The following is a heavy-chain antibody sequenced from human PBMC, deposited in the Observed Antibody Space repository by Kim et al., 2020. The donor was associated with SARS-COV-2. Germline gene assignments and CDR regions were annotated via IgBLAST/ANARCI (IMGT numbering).Heavy chain of an antibody. CDR2: IWYDGSNK. CDR1: GFTFSSYG. CDR3: ARQQYYYYGMDV. J-gene: IGHJ6*02. V-gene: IGHV3-33*01. Sequence: GGSLRLSCAASGFTFSSYGMHWVRQAPGKGLEWVAVIWYDGSNKYYADSVKGRFTISRDNSKNTLYLQMNSLRAEDTAVYYCARQQYYYYGMDVWGQGTTVTVSS.